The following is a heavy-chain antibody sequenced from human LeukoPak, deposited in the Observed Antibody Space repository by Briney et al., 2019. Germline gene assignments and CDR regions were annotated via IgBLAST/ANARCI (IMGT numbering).Heavy chain of an antibody. J-gene: IGHJ6*02. D-gene: IGHD6-19*01. Sequence: ASVKVSCKASGYTFTSYAMNWVRQAPGQGLEWMGWINTNTGNPTSAQGFTGRFVFSLDTSVSTAYLQISSLKAEDTAVYYCARDPRGAVAGTRNGMDVWGQGTTVTVSS. CDR1: GYTFTSYA. CDR2: INTNTGNP. V-gene: IGHV7-4-1*02. CDR3: ARDPRGAVAGTRNGMDV.